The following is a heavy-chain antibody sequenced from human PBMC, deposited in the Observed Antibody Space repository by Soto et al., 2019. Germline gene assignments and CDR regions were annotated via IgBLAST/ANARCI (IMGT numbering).Heavy chain of an antibody. V-gene: IGHV3-30*18. D-gene: IGHD3-3*02. Sequence: GGSLRLSCAASGFTFSSFGMHWVRQAPGKGLEWVAVISYDGTEEKYADSVRGRATVSRDNSKNTVYLQMNRLRGDDSAIYYCAKGRFDVVTISPFDHWGQGTLVTVSS. J-gene: IGHJ4*01. CDR3: AKGRFDVVTISPFDH. CDR2: ISYDGTEE. CDR1: GFTFSSFG.